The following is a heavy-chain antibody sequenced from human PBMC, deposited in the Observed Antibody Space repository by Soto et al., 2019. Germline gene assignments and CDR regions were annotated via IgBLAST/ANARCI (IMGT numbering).Heavy chain of an antibody. J-gene: IGHJ4*02. V-gene: IGHV3-7*01. D-gene: IGHD2-8*01. CDR3: ARDPRNGAIDY. Sequence: VQLVESGGDLVQRGGSLRLSCAASGFTFSRSWMSWVRQAPGKGLEWVANTNEDGSQINYVDSVKGRFTASRDNAKNLLFLQMNNLRGEDTAIYYCARDPRNGAIDYWGQGTLVTVSS. CDR1: GFTFSRSW. CDR2: TNEDGSQI.